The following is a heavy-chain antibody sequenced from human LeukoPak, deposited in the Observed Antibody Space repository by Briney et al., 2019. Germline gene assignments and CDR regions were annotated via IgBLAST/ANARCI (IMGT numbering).Heavy chain of an antibody. CDR3: ARDGYCSSTSCSGVPKI. D-gene: IGHD2-2*03. CDR2: ISGYDGNT. V-gene: IGHV1-18*01. J-gene: IGHJ4*02. CDR1: GYTFSSHS. Sequence: ASVKVSCTTSGYTFSSHSISWVRQVPGHGLEWMGWISGYDGNTKYAQKFQGRVTVATDTSTKTAYLELRNLRSDDTAVYYCARDGYCSSTSCSGVPKIWGQGTLVTVSS.